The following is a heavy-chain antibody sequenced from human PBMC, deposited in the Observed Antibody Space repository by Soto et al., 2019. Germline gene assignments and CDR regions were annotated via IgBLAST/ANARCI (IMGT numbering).Heavy chain of an antibody. CDR3: ARVVPGAEAWFGP. CDR1: GYTFSNYG. CDR2: ISLYSDGT. V-gene: IGHV1-18*01. Sequence: QVQLVQSGGAVTRPGASVKVSCKTSGYTFSNYGITWVRQAPGQPLEWLGWISLYSDGTNYAQKFQGRVSMTTDTSTTTAYMELRSLRSDDTAVYYCARVVPGAEAWFGPWGQGTLVTVSS. D-gene: IGHD2-2*01. J-gene: IGHJ5*02.